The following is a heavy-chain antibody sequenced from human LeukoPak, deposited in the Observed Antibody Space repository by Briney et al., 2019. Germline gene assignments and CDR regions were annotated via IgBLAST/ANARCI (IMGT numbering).Heavy chain of an antibody. V-gene: IGHV4-59*08. D-gene: IGHD6-13*01. Sequence: SETLSLTCTVSGGSISSYYWSWIRQPPGKGLEWIGYIYYSGSTNYNPSLKSRVTISVDTSKNQFSLKLSSVTAADTAVYYCARMAYSSSWYLDYWGQGTLVTVSS. CDR3: ARMAYSSSWYLDY. CDR1: GGSISSYY. J-gene: IGHJ4*02. CDR2: IYYSGST.